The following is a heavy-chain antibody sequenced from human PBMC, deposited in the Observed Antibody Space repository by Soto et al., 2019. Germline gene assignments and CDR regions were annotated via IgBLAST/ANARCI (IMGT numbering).Heavy chain of an antibody. V-gene: IGHV2-5*01. CDR3: GHAWIHLWYDYFDY. CDR2: IYWSDDK. J-gene: IGHJ4*02. D-gene: IGHD5-18*01. Sequence: QITLKESGPTLVKPTQTLTLSCTFSGFSLSTSAVGVGWIRQPPGKALEWLALIYWSDDKRYSPSLKGRLPITNDTSKSQVVRIITTMDPVDTATYYCGHAWIHLWYDYFDYWGQGTLVTVCS. CDR1: GFSLSTSAVG.